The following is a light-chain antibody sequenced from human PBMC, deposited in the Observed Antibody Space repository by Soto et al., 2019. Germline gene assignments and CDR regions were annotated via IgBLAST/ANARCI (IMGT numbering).Light chain of an antibody. V-gene: IGKV3-20*01. CDR1: QSVSSSQ. J-gene: IGKJ2*01. Sequence: EIVLTQSPGPLSLCPGESATLSCRASQSVSSSQVAWYQLKPGQAPRLLIYGASSRATGIPDRFSGVGSETDFTLTISRLEPEEFAVYYCQQYDTSPHAFGQGTKLEIK. CDR2: GAS. CDR3: QQYDTSPHA.